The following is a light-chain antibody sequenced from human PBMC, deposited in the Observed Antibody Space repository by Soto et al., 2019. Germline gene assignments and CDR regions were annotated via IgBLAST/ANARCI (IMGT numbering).Light chain of an antibody. CDR2: EVF. CDR3: LSYVGRETGV. V-gene: IGLV2-8*01. Sequence: QSVLTQPASVSGSPGQSITISCTGTSNDIGAYNYVSWYQHHPGKVPKLLIYEVFRRPSGVPDRFSASKSGNTASLTVSGLQPEDEADYYCLSYVGRETGVFGSGTKVTGL. J-gene: IGLJ1*01. CDR1: SNDIGAYNY.